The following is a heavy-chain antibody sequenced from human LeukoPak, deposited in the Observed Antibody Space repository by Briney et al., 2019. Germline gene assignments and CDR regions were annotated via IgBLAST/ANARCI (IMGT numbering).Heavy chain of an antibody. CDR3: ARFHPNWGLDY. CDR1: GGSIGSYY. Sequence: PSETLSLTCTVSGGSIGSYYWSWIRQPPGKGLEWIGYIYDSGSTNYNPSLKSRVTISVDTSKNQFSLKMTSVTAADTAVYYCARFHPNWGLDYWGQGILVTVSS. CDR2: IYDSGST. V-gene: IGHV4-59*01. J-gene: IGHJ4*02. D-gene: IGHD7-27*01.